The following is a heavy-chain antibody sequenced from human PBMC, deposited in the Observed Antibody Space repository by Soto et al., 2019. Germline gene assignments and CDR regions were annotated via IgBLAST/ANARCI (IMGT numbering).Heavy chain of an antibody. D-gene: IGHD2-2*01. CDR2: ISGSGGSP. V-gene: IGHV3-23*01. Sequence: HPGGSLRLSCAASGFTFSTYTMSWVRQAPGKGLEWVSAISGSGGSPSYADSVQGRFTISRDNPKNTLYLQMNSLRAEDTAMYYCAKARCSTTNCYVHDYWGQGTLVTVSS. CDR3: AKARCSTTNCYVHDY. J-gene: IGHJ4*02. CDR1: GFTFSTYT.